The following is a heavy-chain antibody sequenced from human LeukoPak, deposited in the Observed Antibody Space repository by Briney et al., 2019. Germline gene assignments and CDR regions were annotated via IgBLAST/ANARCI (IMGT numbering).Heavy chain of an antibody. V-gene: IGHV3-30*04. Sequence: GGSLRLSCAASGFTFRAYAMHWVRQAPGQGLEWVAFISYDGSRTYSGDYVKGRITICRDNSEDTVYMHMNILRPEGTAAYYCARDAHDYLDSTTSFDYWGQGTLLIVSS. D-gene: IGHD2/OR15-2a*01. J-gene: IGHJ4*02. CDR3: ARDAHDYLDSTTSFDY. CDR1: GFTFRAYA. CDR2: ISYDGSRT.